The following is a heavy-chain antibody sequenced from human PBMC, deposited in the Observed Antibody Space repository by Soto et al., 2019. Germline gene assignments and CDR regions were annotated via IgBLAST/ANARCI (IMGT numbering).Heavy chain of an antibody. CDR2: IVPIFGTT. CDR1: GDTFSSYS. Sequence: QVRLVQSGAEVNKPGSSVKVSCKASGDTFSSYSISWVRQAPGQVLEWMGGIVPIFGTTVYAPRLQGRLTITADVPTSTSYMELSGLTFEDTAVYYCAANSLGGGSQGDVWGQGTTVTVSS. V-gene: IGHV1-69*01. CDR3: AANSLGGGSQGDV. J-gene: IGHJ6*02. D-gene: IGHD3-10*01.